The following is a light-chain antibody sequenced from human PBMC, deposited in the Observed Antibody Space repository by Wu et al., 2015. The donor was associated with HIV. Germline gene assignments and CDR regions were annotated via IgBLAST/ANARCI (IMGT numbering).Light chain of an antibody. Sequence: EIVLTQSPGTLSLSPGEGVTLSCRASQSVSSSYLAWYQQKPGQAPRLLIYGASSRATGVPDRFSGSGSGTDFTLTIRRLEPEDFAVYYCQQYGTSFPWTFGQGTKVESK. V-gene: IGKV3-20*01. J-gene: IGKJ1*01. CDR1: QSVSSSY. CDR3: QQYGTSFPWT. CDR2: GAS.